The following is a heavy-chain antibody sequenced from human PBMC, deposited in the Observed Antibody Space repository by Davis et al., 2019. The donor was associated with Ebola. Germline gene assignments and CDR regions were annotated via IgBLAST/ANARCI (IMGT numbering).Heavy chain of an antibody. D-gene: IGHD5-24*01. J-gene: IGHJ4*02. V-gene: IGHV3-15*07. Sequence: PGGSLRLSCAASGFPFSQAWLNWVRQAPGKGLEWVGRIKSKNDGETTDYAAPVRGRFTMSRDDSKNTLFLQMDSLKTEDTGIYFCVTMAAFWGQGTLGTVSS. CDR2: IKSKNDGETT. CDR1: GFPFSQAW. CDR3: VTMAAF.